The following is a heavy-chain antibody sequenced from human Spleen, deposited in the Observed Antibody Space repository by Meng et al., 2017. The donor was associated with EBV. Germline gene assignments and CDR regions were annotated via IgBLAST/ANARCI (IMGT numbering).Heavy chain of an antibody. CDR2: INTDTGTP. J-gene: IGHJ4*02. CDR1: GYTFTTYA. V-gene: IGHV7-4-1*02. CDR3: MREVVGATRDY. Sequence: VHLVQSGSELKMPGASVKVSVKTSGYTFTTYAMNWVRQAPGQGLEWMGWINTDTGTPTYARDFTGRFVFSLDTSVSTAYLQINSLKAEDTAVYFCMREVVGATRDYWGQGTLVTVSS. D-gene: IGHD1-26*01.